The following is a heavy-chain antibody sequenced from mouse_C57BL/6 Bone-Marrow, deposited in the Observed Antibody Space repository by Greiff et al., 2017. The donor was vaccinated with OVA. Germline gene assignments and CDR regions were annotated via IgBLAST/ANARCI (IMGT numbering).Heavy chain of an antibody. Sequence: VQLQQPGAELVKPGASVKLSCKASGYTFTSYWMQWVKQRPGQGLEWIGEIDPSDSYTNYNQKFKGKATLTVDTSSSTAYMQLSSLTSEGSAVYYCARGTVVPVMDYWGQGTSVTVSS. CDR3: ARGTVVPVMDY. D-gene: IGHD1-1*01. CDR1: GYTFTSYW. CDR2: IDPSDSYT. J-gene: IGHJ4*01. V-gene: IGHV1-50*01.